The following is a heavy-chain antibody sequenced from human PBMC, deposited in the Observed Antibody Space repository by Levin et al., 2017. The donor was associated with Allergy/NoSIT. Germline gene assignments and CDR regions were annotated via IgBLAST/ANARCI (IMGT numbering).Heavy chain of an antibody. CDR2: ISYDESDK. D-gene: IGHD6-13*01. J-gene: IGHJ4*02. CDR3: AKDVVFGTSSWSLDF. CDR1: GFSFRSFG. Sequence: GGSLRLSCAASGFSFRSFGMHWVRQAPGKGLEWVAVISYDESDKFYADSVKGRFTISRDNTRNTLYLQMNSLRREDAAVYYCAKDVVFGTSSWSLDFWGQGTRVTVSS. V-gene: IGHV3-30*18.